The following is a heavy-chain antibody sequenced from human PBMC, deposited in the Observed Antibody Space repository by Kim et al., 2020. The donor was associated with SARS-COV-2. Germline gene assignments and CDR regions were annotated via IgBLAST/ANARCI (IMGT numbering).Heavy chain of an antibody. J-gene: IGHJ6*02. Sequence: GGSLRLSCAASGFTFSSYGMHWVRQAPGKGLEWVAVISYDGSNKYYADSVKGRFTISRDNSKNTLYLQMNSLRAEDTAVYYCARDYPLRVLWFGGGRSYYYGMDVWGQGTTVTVSS. D-gene: IGHD3-10*01. V-gene: IGHV3-33*05. CDR1: GFTFSSYG. CDR3: ARDYPLRVLWFGGGRSYYYGMDV. CDR2: ISYDGSNK.